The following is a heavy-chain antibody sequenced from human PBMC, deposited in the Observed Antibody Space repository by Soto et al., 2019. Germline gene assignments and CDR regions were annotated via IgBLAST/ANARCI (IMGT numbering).Heavy chain of an antibody. D-gene: IGHD3-9*01. Sequence: SETLSLTCTVSDGSISSYYWSWIRQAPGKGLEWIGYIYYGGSTNYNPSLKSRVTISVDTSKNQFSLEVSSVTAADTAVYYCARRYYDILTGYHYYFDYWGQGTLVTVSS. CDR1: DGSISSYY. CDR2: IYYGGST. CDR3: ARRYYDILTGYHYYFDY. V-gene: IGHV4-59*08. J-gene: IGHJ4*02.